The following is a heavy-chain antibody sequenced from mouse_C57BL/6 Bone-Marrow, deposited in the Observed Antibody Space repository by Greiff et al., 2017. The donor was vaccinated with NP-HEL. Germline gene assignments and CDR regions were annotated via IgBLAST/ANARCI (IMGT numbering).Heavy chain of an antibody. CDR3: ARGGYGSSYDYFDY. CDR1: GYTFTSYW. D-gene: IGHD1-1*01. Sequence: QVHVKQPGAELVRPGTSVKLSCKASGYTFTSYWMHWVKQRPGQGLEWIGVIDPSDSYTNYNQKFKGKATLTVDTSSSTAYMQLSSLTSEDSAVYYCARGGYGSSYDYFDYWGQGTTLTVSS. J-gene: IGHJ2*01. V-gene: IGHV1-59*01. CDR2: IDPSDSYT.